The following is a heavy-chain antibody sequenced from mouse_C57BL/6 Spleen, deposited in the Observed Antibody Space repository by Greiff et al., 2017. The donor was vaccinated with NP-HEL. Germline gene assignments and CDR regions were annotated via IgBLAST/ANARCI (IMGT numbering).Heavy chain of an antibody. J-gene: IGHJ2*01. D-gene: IGHD1-1*01. CDR1: GFTFSDYY. Sequence: EVQRVESEGGLVQPGSSMKLSCTASGFTFSDYYMAWVRQVPEKGLEWVANINYDGSSTYYLDSLKSRFIISRDNAKNILYLQMSSLKSEDTATYYCAREGLLRYYVDYWGQGTTLTVSS. CDR3: AREGLLRYYVDY. V-gene: IGHV5-16*01. CDR2: INYDGSST.